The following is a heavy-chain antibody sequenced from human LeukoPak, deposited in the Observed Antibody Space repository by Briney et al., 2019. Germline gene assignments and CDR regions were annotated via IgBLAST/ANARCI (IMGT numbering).Heavy chain of an antibody. Sequence: SETLSLPCTVSGGSISSYYWSWIRHPPGKGLEWIGYIYYSGSTNYNPSLKSRVTISVDTSKNQFSLKLSSVTAADTAVYYCATARGLYSSRWYARVDPCGQGTLVTVSS. CDR1: GGSISSYY. D-gene: IGHD6-13*01. V-gene: IGHV4-59*01. CDR3: ATARGLYSSRWYARVDP. J-gene: IGHJ5*02. CDR2: IYYSGST.